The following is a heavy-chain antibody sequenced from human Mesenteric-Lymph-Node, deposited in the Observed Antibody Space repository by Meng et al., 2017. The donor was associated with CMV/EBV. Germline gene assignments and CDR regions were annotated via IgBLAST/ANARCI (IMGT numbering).Heavy chain of an antibody. Sequence: SLKISCAASGFTFDDYAMHWVRQAPGKGLEWVSGISWNSGSIGYADSVKGRFTISRDNAKNSLYLQMNSLRAEDMALYYCAKARKNSSGLDYWGQGTLVTVSS. D-gene: IGHD6-19*01. CDR2: ISWNSGSI. V-gene: IGHV3-9*03. J-gene: IGHJ4*02. CDR3: AKARKNSSGLDY. CDR1: GFTFDDYA.